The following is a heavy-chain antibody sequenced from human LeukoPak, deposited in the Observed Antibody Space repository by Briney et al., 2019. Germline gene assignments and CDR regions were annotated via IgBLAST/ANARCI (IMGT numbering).Heavy chain of an antibody. Sequence: RSGGSLRLSCSASGFTFSSYAMHWVRQAPGKGVEYVSAISSNGDSTYYADSVKGRFTISRDNSKDTLYLQMSSLRAEDTAVYYCVKGDVGYSYGPVDYWGQGTLVTVSS. CDR1: GFTFSSYA. J-gene: IGHJ4*02. CDR2: ISSNGDST. CDR3: VKGDVGYSYGPVDY. V-gene: IGHV3-64D*09. D-gene: IGHD5-18*01.